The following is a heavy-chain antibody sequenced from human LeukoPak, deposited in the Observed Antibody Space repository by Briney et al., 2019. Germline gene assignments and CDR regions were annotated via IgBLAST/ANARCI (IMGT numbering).Heavy chain of an antibody. D-gene: IGHD3-10*01. J-gene: IGHJ4*02. CDR2: ISYDGSNK. CDR3: AKDLPYYGSGSYYQTH. CDR1: GFTFSSYG. Sequence: PGGSLRLSCAASGFTFSSYGMHWVRQAPGKGLEWVAVISYDGSNKYYADSVKGRFTISRDNSKNTLYLQMNSLRAEDTAVYYCAKDLPYYGSGSYYQTHWGQGTLVTVSS. V-gene: IGHV3-30*18.